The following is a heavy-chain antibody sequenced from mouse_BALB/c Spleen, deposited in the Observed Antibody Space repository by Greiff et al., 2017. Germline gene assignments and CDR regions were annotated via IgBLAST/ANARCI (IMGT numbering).Heavy chain of an antibody. D-gene: IGHD1-1*01. CDR3: ASIYYYGSSTYAMDY. CDR1: GFNIKDTY. Sequence: EVQGVESGAELVKPGASVKLSCTASGFNIKDTYMHWVKQRPEQGLEWIGRIDPANGNTKYDPKFQGKATITADTSSNTAYLQLSSLTSEDTAVYYCASIYYYGSSTYAMDYWGQGTSVTVSS. J-gene: IGHJ4*01. V-gene: IGHV14-3*02. CDR2: IDPANGNT.